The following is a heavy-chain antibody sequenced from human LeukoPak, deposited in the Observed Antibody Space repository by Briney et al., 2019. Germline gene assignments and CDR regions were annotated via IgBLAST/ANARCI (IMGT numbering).Heavy chain of an antibody. CDR3: ARDYGNYPYPEVTLDL. D-gene: IGHD4-11*01. Sequence: GGSLRLSCAASGFTVSSNYMSWVRQAPGKGLEWVSVIYSGGSTYYADSVKGRFTISRDNPKNTLYLQMNSLRAEDTAVYHCARDYGNYPYPEVTLDLWGQGTLVTVSS. CDR2: IYSGGST. V-gene: IGHV3-66*01. J-gene: IGHJ5*02. CDR1: GFTVSSNY.